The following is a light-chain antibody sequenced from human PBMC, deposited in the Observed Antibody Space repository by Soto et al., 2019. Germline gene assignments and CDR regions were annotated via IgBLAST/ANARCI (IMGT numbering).Light chain of an antibody. CDR3: LSWDSSLITVV. V-gene: IGLV1-51*02. CDR2: ESD. J-gene: IGLJ2*01. CDR1: PSNIGKNF. Sequence: QSVLTQPPSVSAAPGQKVTISCSGSPSNIGKNFVSWYQQLPGTAPKLLIYESDKRPSGIPDRFSGSESGTSATLAITGLPTWDEAGYYCLSWDSSLITVVFGGGTKLTVL.